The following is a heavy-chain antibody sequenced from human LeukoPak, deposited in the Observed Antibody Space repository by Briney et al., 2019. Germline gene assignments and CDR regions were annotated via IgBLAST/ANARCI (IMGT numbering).Heavy chain of an antibody. V-gene: IGHV3-74*01. CDR1: GFTFSSYW. CDR3: ARGRPHGNDY. D-gene: IGHD4-23*01. Sequence: GGSLRLSCAASGFTFSSYWMNWVRQAPGKGLVWVSRIASDGSSATYADSVKGRLSISRDNAKNTLYLQMNSLRVEDTAVYYCARGRPHGNDYWGQGTLVTVSS. CDR2: IASDGSSA. J-gene: IGHJ4*02.